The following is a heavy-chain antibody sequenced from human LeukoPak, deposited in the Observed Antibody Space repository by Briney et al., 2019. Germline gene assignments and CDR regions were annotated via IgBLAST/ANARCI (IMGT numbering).Heavy chain of an antibody. V-gene: IGHV1-8*01. CDR1: GYTFTSYD. Sequence: VASVKVSCKASGYTFTSYDINWVRQATGQGLEWMGWMNPNSGNTGYAQKFQGRVTMTRNTSISTAYMELSSLRSEDTAVYYCARAPGYCYDSSGYVDYWGQGTLVTVSS. CDR2: MNPNSGNT. J-gene: IGHJ4*02. CDR3: ARAPGYCYDSSGYVDY. D-gene: IGHD3-22*01.